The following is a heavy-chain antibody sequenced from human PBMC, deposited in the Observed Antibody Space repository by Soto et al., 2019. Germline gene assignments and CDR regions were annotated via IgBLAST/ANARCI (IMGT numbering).Heavy chain of an antibody. Sequence: GGSLRLSCAASGFTFSSYWMSWVRQAPGKGLEWVANIKQDGSEKYYVDSVKGRFTISRDNAKNSLYLQMNSLRAEDTAVYYSGRSSSWYAFDIWGQGTMVTVSS. V-gene: IGHV3-7*01. J-gene: IGHJ3*02. CDR2: IKQDGSEK. CDR1: GFTFSSYW. CDR3: GRSSSWYAFDI. D-gene: IGHD6-13*01.